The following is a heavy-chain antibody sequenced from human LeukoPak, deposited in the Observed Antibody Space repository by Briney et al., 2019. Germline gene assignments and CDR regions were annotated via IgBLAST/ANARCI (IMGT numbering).Heavy chain of an antibody. V-gene: IGHV3-7*01. CDR2: VRQDGSET. CDR1: GFTFSNYW. D-gene: IGHD6-19*01. Sequence: PGGSLRLSCAASGFTFSNYWRSWVRQPPGKGLEWVANVRQDGSETYHVDSVKGRFTISRDNTKNSLYLQMNSLRAEDTAVYYCASPPYSGGWYLMFWGQGTLVTVSS. J-gene: IGHJ4*02. CDR3: ASPPYSGGWYLMF.